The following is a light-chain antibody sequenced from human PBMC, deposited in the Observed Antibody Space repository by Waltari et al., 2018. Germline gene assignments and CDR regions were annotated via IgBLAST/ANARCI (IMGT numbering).Light chain of an antibody. Sequence: SYVLTQPPSVSVAPGETARLTCGGNNIESKSVHWYRQRPGQAPVLVISYESERPPGIPDRLSGSNSGNTATLTSSRVEAGDEADYYCQVWDANTDPGVFGTGTEVTVL. J-gene: IGLJ1*01. CDR2: YES. CDR1: NIESKS. V-gene: IGLV3-21*01. CDR3: QVWDANTDPGV.